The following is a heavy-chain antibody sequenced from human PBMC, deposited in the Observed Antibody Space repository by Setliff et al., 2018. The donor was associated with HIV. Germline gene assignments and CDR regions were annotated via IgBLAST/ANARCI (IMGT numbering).Heavy chain of an antibody. J-gene: IGHJ4*02. V-gene: IGHV4-39*06. CDR3: ARTLRAAAMGYFDY. CDR1: GGSISSSSYY. Sequence: SETLSLTCTVSGGSISSSSYYWGWIRQAPGKGLEWIGSIYSRGSTYYNPSLKSRVTISVDTSKNQFALKLNSVTAADTAVYYCARTLRAAAMGYFDYWGQGTLVTVSS. CDR2: IYSRGST. D-gene: IGHD5-18*01.